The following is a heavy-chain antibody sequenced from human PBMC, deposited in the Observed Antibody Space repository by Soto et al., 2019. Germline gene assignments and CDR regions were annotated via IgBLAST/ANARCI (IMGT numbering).Heavy chain of an antibody. J-gene: IGHJ6*02. Sequence: EVQLVESGGGLVQPGGSLRLSCAASGFTFSSYEMNWVRQAPGKGLEWVSYISSSGSTIYYADSVKGRFTISRDNAKNSLYPQMNSLRAEDTAVYYCARDSVQLWLRSYYGMDVWGQGTTVTVSS. CDR2: ISSSGSTI. D-gene: IGHD5-18*01. V-gene: IGHV3-48*03. CDR3: ARDSVQLWLRSYYGMDV. CDR1: GFTFSSYE.